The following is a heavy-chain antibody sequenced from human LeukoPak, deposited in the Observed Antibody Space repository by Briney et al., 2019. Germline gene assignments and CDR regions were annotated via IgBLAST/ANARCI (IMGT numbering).Heavy chain of an antibody. J-gene: IGHJ4*02. D-gene: IGHD7-27*01. Sequence: PSETLSLTCTVSGGSISSYYWSWIRQPAGKGLEWIGRIYTSGSTNYNPSLKSRVTISVDKSKNQFSLKLSSVTAADTAVYYCAMNWGTGRTLDYWGQGTLVTVSS. V-gene: IGHV4-4*07. CDR2: IYTSGST. CDR3: AMNWGTGRTLDY. CDR1: GGSISSYY.